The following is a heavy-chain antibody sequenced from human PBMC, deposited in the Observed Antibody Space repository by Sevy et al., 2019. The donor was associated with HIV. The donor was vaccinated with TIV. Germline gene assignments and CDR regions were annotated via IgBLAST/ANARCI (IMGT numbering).Heavy chain of an antibody. CDR2: IIPILGTV. CDR3: ARGGGNGWYYFDY. Sequence: ASVKVSCKASGGAFSRYGISWVRQASGQGLEWMGGIIPILGTVNYAQKFQGRVTITADESTKTAYMELSSLRSEDTAVYYCARGGGNGWYYFDYWGQETLVTVSS. V-gene: IGHV1-69*13. D-gene: IGHD6-19*01. J-gene: IGHJ4*02. CDR1: GGAFSRYG.